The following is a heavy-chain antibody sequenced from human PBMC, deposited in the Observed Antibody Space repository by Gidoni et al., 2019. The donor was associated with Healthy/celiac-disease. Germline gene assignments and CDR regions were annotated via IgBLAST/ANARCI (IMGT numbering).Heavy chain of an antibody. Sequence: QVQLVESGGGVVQPGRSLRLSCAASGFTFRSYAMHWVRQAPGKGLECVAVISYDGSNKYYADSVKGRFTISRDNSKNTLYLQMNSLRAEDTAVYYCARDPMYCSSTSCLNYYGMDVWGQGTTVTVSS. J-gene: IGHJ6*02. D-gene: IGHD2-2*01. CDR3: ARDPMYCSSTSCLNYYGMDV. CDR2: ISYDGSNK. CDR1: GFTFRSYA. V-gene: IGHV3-30-3*01.